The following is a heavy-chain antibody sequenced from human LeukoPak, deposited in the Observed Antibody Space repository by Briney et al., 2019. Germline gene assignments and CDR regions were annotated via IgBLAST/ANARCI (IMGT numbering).Heavy chain of an antibody. CDR3: ARGSDDFWSGYSPSY. CDR2: INPNSGGT. V-gene: IGHV1-2*02. J-gene: IGHJ4*02. CDR1: GGTFSSYA. D-gene: IGHD3-3*01. Sequence: GASVKVSCKASGGTFSSYAISWVRQAPGQGLEWMGWINPNSGGTNYAQKLQGRVTMTRDTSISTAYMELSRLRSDDTAVYYCARGSDDFWSGYSPSYWGQGTLVTVSS.